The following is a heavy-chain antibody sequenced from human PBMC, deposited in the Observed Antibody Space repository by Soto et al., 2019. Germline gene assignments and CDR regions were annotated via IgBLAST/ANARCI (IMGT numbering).Heavy chain of an antibody. D-gene: IGHD6-6*01. CDR1: GGSISSGGYS. CDR2: IYHSGST. CDR3: ARGNPQTPPGPSSIAAASGDYYYGMDV. V-gene: IGHV4-30-2*01. J-gene: IGHJ6*02. Sequence: PCETLSLTCAVSGGSISSGGYSWSWIRQPPGKGLEWIGYIYHSGSTYYNPSLKSRVTISVDRSKNQFSLKLSSVTAADTAVYYCARGNPQTPPGPSSIAAASGDYYYGMDVWGQGTTVTVSS.